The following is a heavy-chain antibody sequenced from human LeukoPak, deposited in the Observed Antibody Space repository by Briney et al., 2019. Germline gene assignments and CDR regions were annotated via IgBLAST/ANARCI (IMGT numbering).Heavy chain of an antibody. J-gene: IGHJ1*01. CDR3: ASGGSYLPFGFQH. CDR1: GYTFSRCG. V-gene: IGHV1-2*02. CDR2: INPNSGGT. Sequence: GASVKVSCKASGYTFSRCGINWVRQAPGQGLEWMGWINPNSGGTNYAQKFQGRVTMTRDTSISTAYMELSRLRSDDTAVYYCASGGSYLPFGFQHWGQGTLVTVSS. D-gene: IGHD1-26*01.